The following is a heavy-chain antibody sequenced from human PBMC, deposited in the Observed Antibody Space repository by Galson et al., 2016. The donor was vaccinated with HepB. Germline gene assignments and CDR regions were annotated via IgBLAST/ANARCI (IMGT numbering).Heavy chain of an antibody. CDR1: GFPFSSYR. V-gene: IGHV3-74*01. Sequence: SLRLSCAASGFPFSSYRLHWVRQAPGKGLVWVGRISSDGSDTHYGDSVRGRSVVSRDNAKNTVYLQLNSLRADDTGVYYWAMAPRDMWSGYHESFDIWGQGTMVIVST. J-gene: IGHJ3*02. D-gene: IGHD3-3*01. CDR2: ISSDGSDT. CDR3: AMAPRDMWSGYHESFDI.